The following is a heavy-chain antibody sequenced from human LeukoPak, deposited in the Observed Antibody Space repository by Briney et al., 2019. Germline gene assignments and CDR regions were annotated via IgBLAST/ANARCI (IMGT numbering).Heavy chain of an antibody. CDR3: ANGIAAAGVYYFDY. D-gene: IGHD6-13*01. J-gene: IGHJ4*02. CDR2: IYYSGST. Sequence: SETLSLTCTVSGGSISSSSYYWGWIRQLPGKGLEWIGSIYYSGSTYYNPSLKSRVTISVDTSKNQFSLKLSSVTAADTAVYYCANGIAAAGVYYFDYWGQGTLVAVSS. CDR1: GGSISSSSYY. V-gene: IGHV4-39*01.